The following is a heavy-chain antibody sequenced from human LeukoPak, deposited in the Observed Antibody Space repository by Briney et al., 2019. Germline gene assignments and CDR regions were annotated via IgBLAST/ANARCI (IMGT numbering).Heavy chain of an antibody. D-gene: IGHD6-19*01. CDR2: TYYRSKWYN. V-gene: IGHV6-1*01. Sequence: SQTLSVTCAISGDSVSTKSAAWNWIRQSPSRGLEWLGKTYYRSKWYNDYAASVKSRITINVDTSKNQFSLQLNSVTPEDTAVYYCARDNQQGRFINGWNHFDYRGERTQVTVSS. J-gene: IGHJ4*02. CDR3: ARDNQQGRFINGWNHFDY. CDR1: GDSVSTKSAA.